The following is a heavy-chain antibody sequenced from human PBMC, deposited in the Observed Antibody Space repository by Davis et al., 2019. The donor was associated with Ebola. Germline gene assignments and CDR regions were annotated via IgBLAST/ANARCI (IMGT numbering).Heavy chain of an antibody. V-gene: IGHV4-4*02. D-gene: IGHD1-14*01. CDR1: GDSITNNNW. Sequence: PSETLSLTCVVSGDSITNNNWWSWVRQPPGQGLEWIGEIYHTGATTHNPSLKSRLTMSVDKSKNQFSLNLNSVTAADTAVYYCARGGNTRFDYWGQGILVTVSS. CDR3: ARGGNTRFDY. CDR2: IYHTGAT. J-gene: IGHJ4*02.